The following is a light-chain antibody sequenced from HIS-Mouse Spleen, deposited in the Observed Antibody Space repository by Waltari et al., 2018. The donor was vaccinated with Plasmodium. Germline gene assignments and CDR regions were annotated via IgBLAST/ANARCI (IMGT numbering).Light chain of an antibody. CDR2: GKT. CDR3: NSRDSSGNHVV. V-gene: IGLV3-19*01. CDR1: SLRSYY. J-gene: IGLJ2*01. Sequence: SSELTQDPAVSVALGQTVRITCQGDSLRSYYASWYQQKPGQAPVLFIYGKTNRPSGIPDRCSGSSAGNTASLTLTGAQAEDEADYYCNSRDSSGNHVVFGGGTKLTVL.